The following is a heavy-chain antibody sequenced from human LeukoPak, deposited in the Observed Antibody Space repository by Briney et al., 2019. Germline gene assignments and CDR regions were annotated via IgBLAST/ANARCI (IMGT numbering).Heavy chain of an antibody. CDR1: GYTFTSYG. D-gene: IGHD2-2*02. J-gene: IGHJ4*02. CDR2: ISAYNGNT. V-gene: IGHV1-18*01. CDR3: VISRAYQLLYDFDY. Sequence: ASVKVSCKASGYTFTSYGISWVRQAPGQGLEWMGWISAYNGNTNYAQKLQGRVTMTTDTSTSTAYMELRSLRSDDTAVYYCVISRAYQLLYDFDYWGQGTLVTVSS.